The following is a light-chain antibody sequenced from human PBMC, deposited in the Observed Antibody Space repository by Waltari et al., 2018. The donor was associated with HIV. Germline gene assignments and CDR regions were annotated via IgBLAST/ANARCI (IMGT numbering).Light chain of an antibody. V-gene: IGLV2-14*01. CDR1: SSDVGCYNH. J-gene: IGLJ3*02. CDR2: DVS. CDR3: SSYTSNSTWV. Sequence: QSALTQPASVSVSPGQSITISCTGTSSDVGCYNHVSLYQQHPGNAPKIIIYDVSKRPSGVSTRFSGSKSGNTASLTISGLQAEDEADYYCSSYTSNSTWVFGGGTKLTVL.